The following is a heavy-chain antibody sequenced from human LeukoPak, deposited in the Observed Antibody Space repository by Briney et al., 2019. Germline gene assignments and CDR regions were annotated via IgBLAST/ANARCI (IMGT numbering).Heavy chain of an antibody. CDR3: ARDGTANAFDI. CDR2: IDSDGSST. Sequence: GGSLRPSCAASGFTFSSYWIHWVRQAPGKGLLWVSRIDSDGSSTSYADSVKGRFTISRDNAKNTLYLQMNSLRAEDTAVYYCARDGTANAFDIWGQGTVVTVSS. V-gene: IGHV3-74*01. J-gene: IGHJ3*02. CDR1: GFTFSSYW. D-gene: IGHD6-25*01.